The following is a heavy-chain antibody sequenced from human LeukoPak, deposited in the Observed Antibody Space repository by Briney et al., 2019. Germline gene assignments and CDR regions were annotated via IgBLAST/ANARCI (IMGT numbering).Heavy chain of an antibody. CDR3: AKEGAYYGSGSPLDY. CDR2: ISDSGGST. J-gene: IGHJ4*02. Sequence: GGSLRLSCAASGFTFSSYAMSWVRQAPGKGLEWVSAISDSGGSTYYADSVKGRFTISRDNSKNTLYLQMNSLRAEDTAVYYCAKEGAYYGSGSPLDYWGQGTLVTVSS. CDR1: GFTFSSYA. D-gene: IGHD3-10*01. V-gene: IGHV3-23*01.